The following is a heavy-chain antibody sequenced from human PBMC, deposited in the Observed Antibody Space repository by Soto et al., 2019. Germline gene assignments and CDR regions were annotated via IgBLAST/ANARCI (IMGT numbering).Heavy chain of an antibody. J-gene: IGHJ4*02. Sequence: PGGSLRLSCAASRFTFSDYGMSWVRQAPGKGLEWVGHIKSQTDGGTTDYAASVKGRFTISRDDSKNTLYLQMDSLKTEDTATYYCATRRSWNYRQWGQGTLVTVSS. CDR3: ATRRSWNYRQ. CDR2: IKSQTDGGTT. CDR1: RFTFSDYG. V-gene: IGHV3-15*01. D-gene: IGHD1-7*01.